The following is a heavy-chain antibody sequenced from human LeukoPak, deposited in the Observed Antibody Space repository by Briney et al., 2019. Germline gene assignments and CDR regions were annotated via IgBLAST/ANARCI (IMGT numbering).Heavy chain of an antibody. CDR2: INHSGST. J-gene: IGHJ4*02. D-gene: IGHD3-16*02. CDR3: ARSYDYLWGSHRYTPTFDS. V-gene: IGHV4-34*01. CDR1: GGSFSGYY. Sequence: SETLSLACAVYGGSFSGYYWNWIRQAPEKGLEWIGEINHSGSTNYNPSLKSRVTMSVDTSRNQFSLRLSSVTAADTAVYYCARSYDYLWGSHRYTPTFDSWGQGTLVTVSS.